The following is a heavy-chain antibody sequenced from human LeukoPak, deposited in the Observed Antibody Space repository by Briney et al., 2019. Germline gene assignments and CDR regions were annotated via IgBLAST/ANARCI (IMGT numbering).Heavy chain of an antibody. Sequence: PGGSLRLSCAASGFTFSSYWMSWVRQAPGKGLEWVGRIKSKVDGETTDYGESVKGRFFISRDDSESTLYLQMNSLKSEDTAVYYCTRYNNGWSWGQGTLVTVSS. CDR2: IKSKVDGETT. D-gene: IGHD6-19*01. J-gene: IGHJ4*02. V-gene: IGHV3-15*01. CDR3: TRYNNGWS. CDR1: GFTFSSYW.